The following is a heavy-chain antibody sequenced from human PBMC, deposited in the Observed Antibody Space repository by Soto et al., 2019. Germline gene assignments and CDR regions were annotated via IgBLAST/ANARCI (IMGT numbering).Heavy chain of an antibody. CDR3: ARGHDYGDYFWFDP. Sequence: ASVKVSCKASGYTFTSYDINWVRQATGQGLEWMGWMNPNSGNTGYAQKFQGRVTMTRSTSISTAYMELSSLRSEDTAVYYCARGHDYGDYFWFDPWGQGTLVTVSS. V-gene: IGHV1-8*01. D-gene: IGHD4-17*01. CDR1: GYTFTSYD. CDR2: MNPNSGNT. J-gene: IGHJ5*02.